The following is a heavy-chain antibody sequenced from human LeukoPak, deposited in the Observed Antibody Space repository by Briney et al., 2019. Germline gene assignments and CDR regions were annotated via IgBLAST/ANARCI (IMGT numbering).Heavy chain of an antibody. D-gene: IGHD3-3*01. V-gene: IGHV3-7*01. Sequence: GGSLRLSCAASGFTFSSYWMSWVRQAPGKGLDGVANIKQDGSEKYYVDSVKGRFTISRDNAKNSLYLQMNSLRAEDTAVYYCARDRGYDFWSGYYNHYYYGMDVWGQGTTVTVSS. CDR3: ARDRGYDFWSGYYNHYYYGMDV. J-gene: IGHJ6*02. CDR2: IKQDGSEK. CDR1: GFTFSSYW.